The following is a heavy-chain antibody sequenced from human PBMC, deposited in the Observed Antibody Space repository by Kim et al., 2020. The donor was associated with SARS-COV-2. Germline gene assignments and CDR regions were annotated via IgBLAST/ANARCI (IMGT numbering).Heavy chain of an antibody. CDR2: ISSSSSYI. Sequence: GGSLRLSCAASGFTFSSYSMNWVRQAPGKGLEWVSSISSSSSYIYYADSVKGRFTISRDNAKNSLYLQMNSLRAEDTAVYYCARDRSRIAAAGTTYYYYYYGMGVWGQGTTVTVSS. CDR3: ARDRSRIAAAGTTYYYYYYGMGV. J-gene: IGHJ6*02. D-gene: IGHD6-13*01. V-gene: IGHV3-21*01. CDR1: GFTFSSYS.